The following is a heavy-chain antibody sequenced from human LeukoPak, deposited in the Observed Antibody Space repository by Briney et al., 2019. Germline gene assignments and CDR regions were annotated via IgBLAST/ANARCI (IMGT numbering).Heavy chain of an antibody. J-gene: IGHJ4*02. CDR3: ARGTGSPDY. CDR1: GYSFTNYW. Sequence: AESLKISCKGSGYSFTNYWITWVRQMPGKGLEWMGRIDPSDSYTNYSPSFQGHVTISADKSISTAYLQWSSLKASDSAMYYCARGTGSPDYWGQGTLVTVSS. V-gene: IGHV5-10-1*01. D-gene: IGHD3-10*01. CDR2: IDPSDSYT.